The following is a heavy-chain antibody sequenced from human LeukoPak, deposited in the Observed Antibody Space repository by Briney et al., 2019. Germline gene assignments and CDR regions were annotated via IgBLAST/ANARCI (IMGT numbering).Heavy chain of an antibody. V-gene: IGHV4-4*07. D-gene: IGHD3-22*01. J-gene: IGHJ6*03. Sequence: PSETLTLTCTVSRGSTSTYYWSWIRQPAGKGLEWIGRIYPSGNTNYNPSLKSRVTISVDTSKNQFSLKLSSVTAADTAVYYCTRGSIAYYYMDVWGKGTTVTISS. CDR2: IYPSGNT. CDR3: TRGSIAYYYMDV. CDR1: RGSTSTYY.